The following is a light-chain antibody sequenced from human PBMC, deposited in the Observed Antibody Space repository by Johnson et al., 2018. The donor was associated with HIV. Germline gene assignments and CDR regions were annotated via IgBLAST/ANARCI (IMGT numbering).Light chain of an antibody. CDR1: SSNIGTNF. V-gene: IGLV1-51*02. CDR3: GAWDSSLSAHFV. Sequence: QSVLTQPPSVSAAPGQKVTISCSGSSSNIGTNFVSWYQHLPGTAPKLLIYENNKRPSGIPDRFSGSKSGTSATLGITGLQTGDEADYYCGAWDSSLSAHFVFGTGTNITVL. J-gene: IGLJ1*01. CDR2: ENN.